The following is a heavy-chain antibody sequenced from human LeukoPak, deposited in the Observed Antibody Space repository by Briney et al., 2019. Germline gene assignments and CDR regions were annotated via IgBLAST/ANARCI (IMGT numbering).Heavy chain of an antibody. Sequence: SETLSLTCTVSGGSISSGGYYWSWIRQPPGKGLEWIGYIYYGGGTNYNPSLKSRVTISVDTSKNQFSLKLSSVTAADTAVYYCARASINMVRGVIDWFDPWGQGTLVTVSS. CDR1: GGSISSGGYY. CDR3: ARASINMVRGVIDWFDP. V-gene: IGHV4-61*08. J-gene: IGHJ5*02. CDR2: IYYGGGT. D-gene: IGHD3-10*01.